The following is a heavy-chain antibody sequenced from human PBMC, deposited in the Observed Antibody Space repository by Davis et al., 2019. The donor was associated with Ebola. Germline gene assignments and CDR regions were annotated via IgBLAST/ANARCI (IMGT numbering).Heavy chain of an antibody. CDR3: AGASSPWFGELAFDY. V-gene: IGHV3-53*01. J-gene: IGHJ4*02. D-gene: IGHD3-10*01. CDR1: GFTVSSNY. Sequence: GESLKIPCAASGFTVSSNYMSWVRQAPGKGLEWVSVIYSGGSTYYADSVKGRVTISRDNSKNTLYLQMNSLRAEDTAVYYCAGASSPWFGELAFDYWGQGTLVTVSS. CDR2: IYSGGST.